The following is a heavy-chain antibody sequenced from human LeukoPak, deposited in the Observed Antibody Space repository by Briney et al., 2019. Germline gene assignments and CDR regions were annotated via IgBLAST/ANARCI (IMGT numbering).Heavy chain of an antibody. D-gene: IGHD4-17*01. CDR3: AHGWNYGDLSGY. J-gene: IGHJ4*02. V-gene: IGHV3-23*01. Sequence: GGSLRLSCAASGFTFSSYAMSWVRQAPGKGLEWVSAISGSGGSTYYADSVKGRFTISRDNSKNTLYLQMNSLRAEDTAVYYCAHGWNYGDLSGYWGQGTLVTVSS. CDR2: ISGSGGST. CDR1: GFTFSSYA.